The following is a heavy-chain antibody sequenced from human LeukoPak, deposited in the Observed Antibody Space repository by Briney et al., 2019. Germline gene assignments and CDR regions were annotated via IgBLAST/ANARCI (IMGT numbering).Heavy chain of an antibody. D-gene: IGHD6-6*01. CDR1: GGSIASYY. CDR2: IHTSGST. Sequence: SETLSLTCTVSGGSIASYYWTYIRQPAGKGLEWIGRIHTSGSTNYNPSLKSRVTMSVDTSKNQFSLNLSSVTAADTAMYYCAREFSGTSIAARVFDSWGQGTLVTVSS. V-gene: IGHV4-4*07. J-gene: IGHJ5*01. CDR3: AREFSGTSIAARVFDS.